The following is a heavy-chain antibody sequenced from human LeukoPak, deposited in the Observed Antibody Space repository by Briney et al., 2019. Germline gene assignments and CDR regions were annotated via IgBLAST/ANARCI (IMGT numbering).Heavy chain of an antibody. CDR1: GYTFNSYG. Sequence: GASVKVSCKASGYTFNSYGISWVRQAPGQGLEWMGWISAYNGNTNYAQKLKGRGTITKETSTRTAYMDMRRLRSDDTAVYYCARFLPHTCDLPGNWFYPWGQGTLVTVSS. D-gene: IGHD2-21*01. J-gene: IGHJ5*02. V-gene: IGHV1-18*01. CDR2: ISAYNGNT. CDR3: ARFLPHTCDLPGNWFYP.